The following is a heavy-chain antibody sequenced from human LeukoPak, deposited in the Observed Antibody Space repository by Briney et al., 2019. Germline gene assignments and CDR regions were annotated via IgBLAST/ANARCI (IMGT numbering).Heavy chain of an antibody. V-gene: IGHV4-34*01. CDR1: GGSFSGYY. CDR3: ASSSSGSADY. Sequence: SETLSLTCAVYGGSFSGYYWSWIRQPPGKGLEWIGEINHSGSTNYNPFLKSRVTISVDTSKNQFSLKLSSVTAADTAVYYCASSSSGSADYWGQGTLVTVSS. J-gene: IGHJ4*02. D-gene: IGHD1-26*01. CDR2: INHSGST.